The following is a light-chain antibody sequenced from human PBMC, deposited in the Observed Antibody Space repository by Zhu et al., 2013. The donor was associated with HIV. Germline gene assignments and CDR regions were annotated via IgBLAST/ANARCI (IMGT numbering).Light chain of an antibody. V-gene: IGLV2-8*01. J-gene: IGLJ1*01. CDR1: SSDIGANNF. Sequence: QSALTQPPSASGSPGQSVAISCTGTSSDIGANNFVSWYQQYPGKAPKLMIYEVSERPSGVPDRFSGTKSGNTASLTVSGLQAEDEADYYCASHADNNYFFGTGTKVTVL. CDR2: EVS. CDR3: ASHADNNYF.